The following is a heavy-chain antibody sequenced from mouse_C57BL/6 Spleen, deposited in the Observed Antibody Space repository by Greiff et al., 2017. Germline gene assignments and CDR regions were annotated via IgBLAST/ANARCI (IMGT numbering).Heavy chain of an antibody. V-gene: IGHV1-82*01. Sequence: QVQLQQSGPELVKPGASVKISCKASGYAFSSSWMNWVKQRPGKGLEWIGRIYPGDGDTNYNGKFKGKATLTADKSSSTAYMQLSSLTSEDAAVYCCARVTTGGYFDYWGQGTTLTVSS. CDR2: IYPGDGDT. CDR1: GYAFSSSW. J-gene: IGHJ2*01. CDR3: ARVTTGGYFDY. D-gene: IGHD1-1*01.